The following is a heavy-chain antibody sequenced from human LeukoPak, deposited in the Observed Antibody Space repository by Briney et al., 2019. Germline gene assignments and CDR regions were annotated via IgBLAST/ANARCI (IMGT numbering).Heavy chain of an antibody. J-gene: IGHJ4*02. D-gene: IGHD2-21*02. V-gene: IGHV3-30-3*01. CDR3: ATAYCGGDCYSGPFDY. CDR1: GFTFSSYA. CDR2: ISYDGSNK. Sequence: GGSLRLSCAASGFTFSSYAMHWVRQAPGKGLEWVAVISYDGSNKYYADSVKGRFTISRDNSKNTLYLQMNSLRAEDTAVYYCATAYCGGDCYSGPFDYWGQGTLVTVSS.